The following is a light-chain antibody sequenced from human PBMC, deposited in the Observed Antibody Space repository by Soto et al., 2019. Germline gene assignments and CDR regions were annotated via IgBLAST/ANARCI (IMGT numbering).Light chain of an antibody. Sequence: QSALTQPASVSGSPGQSITISCTGTSSDVGGYNYVSWYQQHPGKAPKPMIYEVSNRPSGVSNRFSGSKSGNTASLTISGLQAEDEADYYCSSYTSSSTLLFGTGTKVTVL. J-gene: IGLJ1*01. CDR3: SSYTSSSTLL. CDR2: EVS. V-gene: IGLV2-14*01. CDR1: SSDVGGYNY.